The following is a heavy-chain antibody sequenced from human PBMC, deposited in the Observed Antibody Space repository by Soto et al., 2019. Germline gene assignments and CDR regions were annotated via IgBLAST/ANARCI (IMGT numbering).Heavy chain of an antibody. CDR2: ISWSGDNM. D-gene: IGHD1-1*01. V-gene: IGHV3-9*01. CDR1: GFTFDDYA. J-gene: IGHJ3*01. CDR3: VKVSYTSLTTKGSAFDV. Sequence: QLVESGGGLVQPGRSLRLSCAASGFTFDDYAMHWVRQAPGKGLEWVSGISWSGDNMAYADSVKGRFITSRDNVKNSLYLQINRLRIDDTALYPCVKVSYTSLTTKGSAFDVWGQGTMVTVS.